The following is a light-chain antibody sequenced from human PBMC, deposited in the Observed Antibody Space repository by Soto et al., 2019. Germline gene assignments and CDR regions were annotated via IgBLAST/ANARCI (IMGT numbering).Light chain of an antibody. CDR3: SSYTTSSTVV. Sequence: QSALTQPASVFGSPGQSITISCTGTSSDVGGYNFVSWSQQHPGKAPKLMIYEVSNRPSGVSNRFSGSKSGNTASLTISGLQPEDEADYYCSSYTTSSTVVFGTGTKVTVL. CDR2: EVS. J-gene: IGLJ1*01. V-gene: IGLV2-14*03. CDR1: SSDVGGYNF.